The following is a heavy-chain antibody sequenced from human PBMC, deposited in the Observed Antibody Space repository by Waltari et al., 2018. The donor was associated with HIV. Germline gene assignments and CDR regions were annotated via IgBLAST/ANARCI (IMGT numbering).Heavy chain of an antibody. CDR1: GASISSNTSY. CDR3: ARTYYYDNNGYYYVSGAFDI. Sequence: QLQLQESGPGLVKPLETLSLTCSVSGASISSNTSYWGWIRHTPGKGLEWIGSIYYSGSTYYNPSLKSRVTISVDTSKNQFSVKLSSVTAADTAVYYCARTYYYDNNGYYYVSGAFDIWGQGTLVTVSS. J-gene: IGHJ3*02. V-gene: IGHV4-39*07. CDR2: IYYSGST. D-gene: IGHD3-22*01.